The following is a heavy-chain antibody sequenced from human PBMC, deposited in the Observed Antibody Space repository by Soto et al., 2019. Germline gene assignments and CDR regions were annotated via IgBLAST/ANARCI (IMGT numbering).Heavy chain of an antibody. J-gene: IGHJ6*02. CDR1: GGSISSYY. D-gene: IGHD3-16*02. V-gene: IGHV4-59*01. CDR2: IYYSGST. Sequence: SETLSLTCTVSGGSISSYYWSWIRQPPGKGLEWIGYIYYSGSTNYNPSLKSRVTISVDTSKNQFSLKLSSVTAADTAVYYCARGGHDYVWGSYRHYNGMDVWGEGTTVTV. CDR3: ARGGHDYVWGSYRHYNGMDV.